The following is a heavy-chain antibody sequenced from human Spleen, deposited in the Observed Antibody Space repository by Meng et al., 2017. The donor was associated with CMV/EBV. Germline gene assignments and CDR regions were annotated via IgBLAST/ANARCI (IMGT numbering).Heavy chain of an antibody. CDR1: GFTFSSYA. CDR2: ISYDGSNK. CDR3: ARGPGYSSSWGWFDP. D-gene: IGHD6-13*01. V-gene: IGHV3-30*04. J-gene: IGHJ5*02. Sequence: SGFTFSSYAMHWVRQAPGKGLEWVAVISYDGSNKYYADSVKGRFTISRDNSKNTLYLQMNSLRAEDTAVYYCARGPGYSSSWGWFDPWGQGTWSPSPQ.